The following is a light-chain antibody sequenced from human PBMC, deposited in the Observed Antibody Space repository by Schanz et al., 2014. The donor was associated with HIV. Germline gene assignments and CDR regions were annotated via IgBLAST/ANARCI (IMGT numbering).Light chain of an antibody. CDR3: SSHAGSDNFGI. CDR2: EAI. J-gene: IGLJ2*01. V-gene: IGLV2-23*02. Sequence: QSALTQPASVSGSPGQSITISCTGTSSDIGTSNLVSWYQQHPGKAPKVLIYEAIERPSGVSNRFSGSKSGNTASLTISGLQAEDEADYYCSSHAGSDNFGIFGGGTKLTVL. CDR1: SSDIGTSNL.